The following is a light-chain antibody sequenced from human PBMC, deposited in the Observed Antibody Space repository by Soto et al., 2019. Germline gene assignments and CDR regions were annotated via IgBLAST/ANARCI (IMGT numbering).Light chain of an antibody. CDR3: AAWDDRLIGDV. CDR2: SDN. CDR1: SSDIGSNT. V-gene: IGLV1-44*01. J-gene: IGLJ1*01. Sequence: QSVLTQPPSASGTPGQRVTISCSGSSSDIGSNTVSWYQQLPGTAPKLLIYSDNQRPSGVPDRFSGSKSGTSASLAISGLPSADEADSYCAAWDDRLIGDVFGTGTKVTVL.